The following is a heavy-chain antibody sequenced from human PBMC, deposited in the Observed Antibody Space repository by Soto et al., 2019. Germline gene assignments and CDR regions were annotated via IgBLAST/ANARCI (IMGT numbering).Heavy chain of an antibody. CDR1: GFTFSSYG. V-gene: IGHV3-30*03. J-gene: IGHJ4*02. CDR2: ISYDGSNK. Sequence: PGGSLRLSCAASGFTFSSYGMHWVRQAPGKGLEWVAVISYDGSNKYYADSVKGRFTISRDNSKNTLYLQMNSLRAEDTAVYYCASIGVDTALVTRYYFDYWGQGTLVTVSS. D-gene: IGHD5-18*01. CDR3: ASIGVDTALVTRYYFDY.